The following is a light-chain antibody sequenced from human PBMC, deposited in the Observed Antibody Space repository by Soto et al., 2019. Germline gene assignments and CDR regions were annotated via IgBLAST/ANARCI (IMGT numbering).Light chain of an antibody. V-gene: IGKV3-20*01. CDR2: AAT. CDR3: QHYDRPLLYT. J-gene: IGKJ2*01. CDR1: QSVSSSY. Sequence: EIVLTQSPGTLSLSPGERATLSCRASQSVSSSYLAWYQQTPGQAPRLLIYAATSRTTSIPDRFGGSGSGTAITLTISKLEAEDSAVYYWQHYDRPLLYTFGQGTKLDIK.